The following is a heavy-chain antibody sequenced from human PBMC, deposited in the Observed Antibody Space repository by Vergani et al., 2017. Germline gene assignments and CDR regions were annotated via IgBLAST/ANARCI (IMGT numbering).Heavy chain of an antibody. CDR2: IYSGGST. CDR3: ARGSGEYYGMDV. J-gene: IGHJ6*02. V-gene: IGHV3-66*01. D-gene: IGHD3-10*01. CDR1: GFTFSSYE. Sequence: EVQLLESGGGLVQPGGSLRLSCAASGFTFSSYEMIWVRQAPGKGLEWVSVIYSGGSTYYADSVKGRFTISRDNSKNTLYLQMNSLRAEDTAVYYCARGSGEYYGMDVWGQGTTVTVSS.